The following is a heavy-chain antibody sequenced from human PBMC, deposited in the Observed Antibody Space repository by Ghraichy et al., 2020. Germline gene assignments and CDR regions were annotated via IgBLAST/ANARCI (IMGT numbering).Heavy chain of an antibody. D-gene: IGHD3-10*01. CDR1: GGSFSGYY. CDR3: ARGYLRFGDGLGY. CDR2: INHSGST. V-gene: IGHV4-34*01. J-gene: IGHJ4*02. Sequence: LSLTCAVYGGSFSGYYWSWIRQPPGKGLEWIGEINHSGSTNYNPSLKSRVTISVDTSKNQFSLKLSSVTAADTAVYYCARGYLRFGDGLGYWGQGTLVTVSS.